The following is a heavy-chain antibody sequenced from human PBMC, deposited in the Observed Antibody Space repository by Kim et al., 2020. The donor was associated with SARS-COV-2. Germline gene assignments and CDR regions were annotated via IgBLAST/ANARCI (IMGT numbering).Heavy chain of an antibody. V-gene: IGHV4-34*01. CDR3: ARGNTISHFYYYYCGMDV. CDR2: INHSGST. Sequence: SETLSLTCAVYGGSFSGYYWSWIRQPPGKGLEWIGEINHSGSTNYNPSLKSRVTISVDTSKNQFSLKLSSVTAADTAVYYCARGNTISHFYYYYCGMDVWGQGTTVTVSS. J-gene: IGHJ6*02. CDR1: GGSFSGYY. D-gene: IGHD3-9*01.